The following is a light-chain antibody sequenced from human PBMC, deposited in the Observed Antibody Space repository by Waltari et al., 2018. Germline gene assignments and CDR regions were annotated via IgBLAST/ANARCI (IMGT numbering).Light chain of an antibody. CDR2: GNS. Sequence: QSVLTQPPSVSGAPGQRVTISCTGSSSNIGAGYDVHWYQQFPGTAPKLLIYGNSNRASGVPDRFSGSKSGTSASLDITGLQAEDEADYYCHSYDSSLSGSGVFGGGTKLTVL. V-gene: IGLV1-40*01. CDR1: SSNIGAGYD. CDR3: HSYDSSLSGSGV. J-gene: IGLJ3*02.